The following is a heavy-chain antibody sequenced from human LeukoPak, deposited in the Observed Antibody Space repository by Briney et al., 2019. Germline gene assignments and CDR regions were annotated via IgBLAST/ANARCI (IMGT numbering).Heavy chain of an antibody. D-gene: IGHD3-10*01. J-gene: IGHJ4*02. V-gene: IGHV4-61*02. CDR1: GGSVGSDNSY. CDR3: ARGYYYRT. Sequence: SETLSLTCTVSGGSVGSDNSYWNWIRQPAGKALEWIGRIHADGSSNYNPSLKSRVTILVDTSKNQFSLRLSSMTAADTAVYYCARGYYYRTWGLGTLVTVSS. CDR2: IHADGSS.